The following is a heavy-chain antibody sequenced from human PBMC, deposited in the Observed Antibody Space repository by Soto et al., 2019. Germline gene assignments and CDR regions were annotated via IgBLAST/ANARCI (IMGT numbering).Heavy chain of an antibody. J-gene: IGHJ2*01. CDR3: ARDHRSGTHNPSYWYFDL. V-gene: IGHV4-31*03. D-gene: IGHD3-22*01. CDR1: GGSIGSGGYY. Sequence: QVQLQESGPGLVKPSQTLSLTCTVSGGSIGSGGYYWSWIRQHPGKGLEWIGYIYYSGSTYYNPSLKSRVTISGDESKNQFALKLSSVTAADTAVYYCARDHRSGTHNPSYWYFDLWGRGTLVTVSS. CDR2: IYYSGST.